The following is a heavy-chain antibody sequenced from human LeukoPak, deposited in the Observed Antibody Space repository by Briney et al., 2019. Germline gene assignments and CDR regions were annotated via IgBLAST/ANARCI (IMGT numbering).Heavy chain of an antibody. V-gene: IGHV3-23*01. Sequence: PGGSLRLSCAASGFTFSSYAMTWVRQAPGMGLEGVSAITGSGASKYYADSVEGGFTISGDSSKNTLYLQMNSLRAEDTALYYCAKDLSVAVTDGFDIWGQGTMVTVSS. CDR3: AKDLSVAVTDGFDI. CDR1: GFTFSSYA. J-gene: IGHJ3*02. D-gene: IGHD2-15*01. CDR2: ITGSGASK.